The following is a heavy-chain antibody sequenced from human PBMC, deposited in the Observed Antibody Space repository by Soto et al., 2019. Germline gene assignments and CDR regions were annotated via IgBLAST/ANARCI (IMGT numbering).Heavy chain of an antibody. Sequence: GGSLRPSCAASGFTFSSYAMSWVRQAPGKGLEWVSAISGSGGSTYYADSVKGRFTISRDNSKNTLYLQMNSLRAEDTAVYYCAKDYDSSSWYVSPYFDYWGQGTLVTVSS. J-gene: IGHJ4*02. D-gene: IGHD6-13*01. V-gene: IGHV3-23*01. CDR3: AKDYDSSSWYVSPYFDY. CDR1: GFTFSSYA. CDR2: ISGSGGST.